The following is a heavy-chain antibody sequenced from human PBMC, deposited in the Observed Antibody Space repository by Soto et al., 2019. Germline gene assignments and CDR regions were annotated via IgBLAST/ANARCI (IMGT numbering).Heavy chain of an antibody. D-gene: IGHD3-10*01. CDR1: GGSSKNNC. CDR2: VCPGGRT. Sequence: QVRLQQWGAGLVRPSETLSPTAVFSGGSSKNNCGGGIRRPPGKGLGWMGEVCPGGRTNYSPTLKREVRIAVEGSKNQFSLRLTSVTVADTAVYYCARGDYGQYDAYNWFDPWGQGNLVIVAS. V-gene: IGHV4-34*02. J-gene: IGHJ5*02. CDR3: ARGDYGQYDAYNWFDP.